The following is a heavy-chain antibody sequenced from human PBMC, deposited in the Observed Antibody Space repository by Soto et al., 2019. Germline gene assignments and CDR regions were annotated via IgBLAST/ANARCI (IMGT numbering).Heavy chain of an antibody. CDR1: GGTFSTSA. D-gene: IGHD7-27*01. CDR2: IIPVFGTP. J-gene: IGHJ4*02. V-gene: IGHV1-69*13. CDR3: ATQLTGDLDF. Sequence: QVQLVQSGAKVRKPGSSVKVSCVASGGTFSTSAMNWVRQAPGQGLEWVGGIIPVFGTPTYAQSLQGRVTITVDVSTTTAYMELTRLRPEDTAVYYCATQLTGDLDFWGQGTLVIVSS.